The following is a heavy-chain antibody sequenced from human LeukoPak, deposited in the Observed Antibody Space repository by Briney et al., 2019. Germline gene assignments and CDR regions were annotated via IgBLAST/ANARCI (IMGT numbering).Heavy chain of an antibody. CDR3: ARVGAVGYDYAWGSYRLPYYFDY. Sequence: SETLSLTCTVSSGSISTSNYYWGWVRQPPGKALEWIGNIFYSGSTYYSPSLKSRVTISLDTSKNQFSLKLSSVTAADTAVYYCARVGAVGYDYAWGSYRLPYYFDYWGQGTLVTVSS. V-gene: IGHV4-39*07. CDR2: IFYSGST. CDR1: SGSISTSNYY. D-gene: IGHD3-16*02. J-gene: IGHJ4*02.